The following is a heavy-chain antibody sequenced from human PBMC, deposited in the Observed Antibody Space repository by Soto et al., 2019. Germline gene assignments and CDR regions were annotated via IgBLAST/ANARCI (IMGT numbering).Heavy chain of an antibody. D-gene: IGHD3-3*01. CDR2: ISWNSGSI. J-gene: IGHJ3*02. CDR3: AKVTSGLLEWLLGDASDI. CDR1: GFTFDDYA. V-gene: IGHV3-9*01. Sequence: GGSLRLSCAASGFTFDDYAIHWVRQAAGKGLEWVSGISWNSGSIGYADSVKGRFTISRDNAKNSLYLQMNSLSAEDTALYYSAKVTSGLLEWLLGDASDIWGQGTMVTVSS.